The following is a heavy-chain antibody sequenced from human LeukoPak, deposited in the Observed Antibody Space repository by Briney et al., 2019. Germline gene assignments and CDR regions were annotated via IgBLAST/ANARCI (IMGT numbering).Heavy chain of an antibody. CDR3: ATDQGIAAAGTIDY. CDR1: GYTFTSYY. J-gene: IGHJ4*02. D-gene: IGHD6-13*01. Sequence: GASVKASCKASGYTFTSYYMHWVRQAPGQGLEWMGIINPSGGSTSYAQKFQGRVTMTRERSTSTVYMELSSLRSEDTAVYYCATDQGIAAAGTIDYWGQGTLVTVSS. CDR2: INPSGGST. V-gene: IGHV1-46*01.